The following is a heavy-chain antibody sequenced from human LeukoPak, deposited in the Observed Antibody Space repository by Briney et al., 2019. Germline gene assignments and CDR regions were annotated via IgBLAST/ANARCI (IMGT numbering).Heavy chain of an antibody. V-gene: IGHV5-51*01. D-gene: IGHD3-22*01. Sequence: LGESLKISCKGSGYRFTSYWIGWVRQMPGKGLEWMGMIYPGDSDTRYSPSVQGQVTISADKSSSTAYLQWSSLKASDTAMYYCAREGTYYESSGYYASFGYWGQGTLVTVSS. CDR3: AREGTYYESSGYYASFGY. J-gene: IGHJ4*02. CDR2: IYPGDSDT. CDR1: GYRFTSYW.